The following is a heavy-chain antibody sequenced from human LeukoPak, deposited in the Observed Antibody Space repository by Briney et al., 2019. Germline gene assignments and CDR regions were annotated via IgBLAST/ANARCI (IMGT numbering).Heavy chain of an antibody. V-gene: IGHV4-59*01. D-gene: IGHD5-18*01. CDR1: GGSISSYY. CDR2: IYYSGST. J-gene: IGHJ3*02. CDR3: ARDPAMVTDAAFDI. Sequence: SQTLSLTCTVSGGSISSYYWSWIRQPPGKGLEWIGYIYYSGSTNYNPSLKSRVTISVDTSKNQFSLKLSSVTAADTAVYYCARDPAMVTDAAFDIWGQGTMVTVSS.